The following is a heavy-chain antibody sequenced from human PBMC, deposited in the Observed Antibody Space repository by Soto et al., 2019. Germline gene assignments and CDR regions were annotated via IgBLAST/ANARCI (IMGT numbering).Heavy chain of an antibody. D-gene: IGHD6-13*01. Sequence: QTLSLTCAISGDSVSSNSAAWNLIRQSPSRGLEWLGRTYYRSKWYNDYAVSVKSRITINPDTSKNQFSLQLNSVTPEDTAVYYCARDSSSWFFNWFDPWGQGTLVTVSS. CDR3: ARDSSSWFFNWFDP. V-gene: IGHV6-1*01. CDR2: TYYRSKWYN. J-gene: IGHJ5*02. CDR1: GDSVSSNSAA.